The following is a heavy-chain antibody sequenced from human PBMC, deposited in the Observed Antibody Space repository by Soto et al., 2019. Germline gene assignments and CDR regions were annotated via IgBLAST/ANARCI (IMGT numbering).Heavy chain of an antibody. CDR2: ISYDGSNK. J-gene: IGHJ5*02. CDR3: ARDRGDYYHRFPNSLHP. D-gene: IGHD3-10*01. CDR1: GFTFSSYA. Sequence: GGSLRLSCAASGFTFSSYAMHWVRQAPGKGLEWVAVISYDGSNKYYADSVKGRFTISRDNSKNTLYLQMNSLRAEDTAVYYCARDRGDYYHRFPNSLHPCGQGLLVTVSS. V-gene: IGHV3-30-3*01.